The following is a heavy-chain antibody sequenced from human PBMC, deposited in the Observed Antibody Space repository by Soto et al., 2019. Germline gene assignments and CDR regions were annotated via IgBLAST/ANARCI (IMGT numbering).Heavy chain of an antibody. D-gene: IGHD5-18*01. CDR1: GGTFSSYA. V-gene: IGHV1-69*01. J-gene: IGHJ4*02. CDR3: ARVYSYGRFWDYYFDY. CDR2: IIPIFGTA. Sequence: QVQLVQSGAEVKKPGSSVKVSCKASGGTFSSYAISWVRQAPGQGLEWMGGIIPIFGTANYAQKFQGRVTITADESTSTAYMELSSLRSEDTTVYYCARVYSYGRFWDYYFDYWGQGTLVTVSS.